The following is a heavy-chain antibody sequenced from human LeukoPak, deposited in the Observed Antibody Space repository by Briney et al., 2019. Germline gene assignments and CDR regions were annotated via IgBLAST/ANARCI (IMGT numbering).Heavy chain of an antibody. CDR2: IYSGGST. J-gene: IGHJ3*01. V-gene: IGHV3-53*01. CDR3: ARDSMLAI. CDR1: GFTVSSNY. Sequence: GGSLRLSCVASGFTVSSNYMSWVRQAPGKGLEWVSIIYSGGSTYYADSVKGRVTISRDNSNNTQYLHMNSLRAEDTAVYYCARDSMLAIWGQGTMVTVSS. D-gene: IGHD2-8*01.